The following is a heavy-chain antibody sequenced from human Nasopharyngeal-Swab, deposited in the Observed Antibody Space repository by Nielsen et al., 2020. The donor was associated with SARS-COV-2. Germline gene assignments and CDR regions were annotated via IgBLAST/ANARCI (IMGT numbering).Heavy chain of an antibody. V-gene: IGHV5-51*01. J-gene: IGHJ4*02. Sequence: GESPKTPCQGSGYSFPSYWIARVRQMHGKGLEWMGIIDPGDSDTRYSPSFQGQVTISADKSINTAYLQWSSLKASDTAMYYCAWKSSGWYGSYDYWGQGTLVTVSS. CDR2: IDPGDSDT. CDR3: AWKSSGWYGSYDY. D-gene: IGHD6-19*01. CDR1: GYSFPSYW.